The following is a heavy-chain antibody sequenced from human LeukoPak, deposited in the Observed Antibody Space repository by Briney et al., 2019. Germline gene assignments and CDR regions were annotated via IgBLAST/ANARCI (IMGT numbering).Heavy chain of an antibody. CDR1: GGTFSSYA. CDR2: IIPSFGTA. D-gene: IGHD3-22*01. V-gene: IGHV1-69*13. Sequence: SVKVSCKASGGTFSSYAISWVRQAPGQGLEWMGGIIPSFGTANYAQKFQGRVTITADESTSTAYMELSSLRSEDTAVYYCARSHRYPQYYYDSSGYSATAFDIWGQGTMVTVSS. CDR3: ARSHRYPQYYYDSSGYSATAFDI. J-gene: IGHJ3*02.